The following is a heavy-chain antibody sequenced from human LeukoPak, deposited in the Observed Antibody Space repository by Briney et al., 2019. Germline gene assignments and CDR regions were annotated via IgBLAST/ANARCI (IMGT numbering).Heavy chain of an antibody. CDR2: INPGGGST. CDR1: GYTFTSYY. D-gene: IGHD3-10*01. J-gene: IGHJ5*02. CDR3: ARATLLRNWFDP. V-gene: IGHV1-46*01. Sequence: GASVKVSCKASGYTFTSYYMHWVRQAPGQGLEWMGIINPGGGSTSYAQKFQGRVTMTRDMSTSTVYMELSSLRAEDTAVYYCARATLLRNWFDPWGQGTLVTVSS.